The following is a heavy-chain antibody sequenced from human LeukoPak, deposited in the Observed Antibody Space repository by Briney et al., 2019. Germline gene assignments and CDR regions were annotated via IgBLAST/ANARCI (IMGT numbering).Heavy chain of an antibody. CDR1: GFTFSSYP. CDR2: ISESGDVT. V-gene: IGHV3-23*01. CDR3: ARDREY. Sequence: PGGSLRLSCVVSGFTFSSYPMSWVRQAPGKGLEWVSVISESGDVTHYADSMKGRFTISRDNTKNTLNLQMNGLRDEDTAIYYCARDREYWGQGTLVTVSS. D-gene: IGHD1-26*01. J-gene: IGHJ4*02.